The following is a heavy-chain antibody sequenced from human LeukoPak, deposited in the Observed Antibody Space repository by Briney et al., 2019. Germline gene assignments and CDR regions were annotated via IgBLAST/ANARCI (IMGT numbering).Heavy chain of an antibody. D-gene: IGHD3-22*01. J-gene: IGHJ5*02. CDR2: INHSGST. CDR3: ARVVRTYYYDSSGPPGWFDP. Sequence: KPSETLSLTCAVYGGSFSGYYWSWIRHPPGKGLEWIGEINHSGSTNYNPSLKSRVTISVDTSKNQFSLKLSSVTAADTAVYYCARVVRTYYYDSSGPPGWFDPWGEGTLVSVSS. V-gene: IGHV4-34*01. CDR1: GGSFSGYY.